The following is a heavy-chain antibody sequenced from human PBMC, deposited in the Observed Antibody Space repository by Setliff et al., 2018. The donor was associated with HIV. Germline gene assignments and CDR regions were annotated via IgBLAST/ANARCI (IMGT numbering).Heavy chain of an antibody. J-gene: IGHJ4*02. Sequence: SGPTLVNPTQTLTLTCTFSGFSLSTSGVGVGWIRQHPGKALEWLALIYWDDDKRYSPSLKSRLTITKDTSKNQVVLTLTNMDPVDTAIYYCARRIYSFIWYGFDYWGQGTLVTVSS. CDR1: GFSLSTSGVG. V-gene: IGHV2-5*02. D-gene: IGHD6-13*01. CDR3: ARRIYSFIWYGFDY. CDR2: IYWDDDK.